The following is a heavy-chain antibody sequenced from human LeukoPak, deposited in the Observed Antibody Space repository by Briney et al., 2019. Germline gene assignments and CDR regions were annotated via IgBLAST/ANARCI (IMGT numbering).Heavy chain of an antibody. J-gene: IGHJ5*02. D-gene: IGHD3-22*01. Sequence: GGSLRLSCAASGFTFSTYGMHWVRQAPGKGLEWVTFIRYDGSNKYYADSVKGRFTISRDNSKNTLYLQMNSLRAEDTAVYYCARTYYYDSSGSSWGFDPWGQGTLVTVSS. CDR1: GFTFSTYG. CDR2: IRYDGSNK. V-gene: IGHV3-30*02. CDR3: ARTYYYDSSGSSWGFDP.